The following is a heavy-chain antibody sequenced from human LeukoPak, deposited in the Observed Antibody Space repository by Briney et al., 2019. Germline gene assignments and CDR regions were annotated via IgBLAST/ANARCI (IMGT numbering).Heavy chain of an antibody. CDR2: IIPIFGTT. J-gene: IGHJ4*02. CDR3: ARAGELHPFDY. Sequence: SVKVSCKASGGTFSSYAISWVRQAPGQGLEWMGQIIPIFGTTNSAQKFQGRVTMTRDMSTSTVYMELSSLRSEDTAVYYCARAGELHPFDYWGQGTLVTVSS. D-gene: IGHD1-26*01. CDR1: GGTFSSYA. V-gene: IGHV1-69*05.